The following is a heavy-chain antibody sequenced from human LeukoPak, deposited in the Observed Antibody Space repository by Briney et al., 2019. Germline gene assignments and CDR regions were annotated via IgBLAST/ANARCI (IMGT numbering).Heavy chain of an antibody. D-gene: IGHD2-8*02. CDR2: IKSSADGGAT. J-gene: IGHJ4*02. Sequence: GGSLRLSCAASGFTFSDTWLSWVRQAPGKGPEWVGRIKSSADGGATDYAAPVKGRFTVSSDDSKDTLYLQMNSLKTEDTTVYYCSLRYCSGTSCPGYWGQGTLVTVSS. CDR3: SLRYCSGTSCPGY. CDR1: GFTFSDTW. V-gene: IGHV3-15*01.